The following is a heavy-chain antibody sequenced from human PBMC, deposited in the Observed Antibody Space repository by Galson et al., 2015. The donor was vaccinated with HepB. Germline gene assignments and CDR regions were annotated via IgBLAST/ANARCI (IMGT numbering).Heavy chain of an antibody. CDR3: ANTPEIYSSGWYKDY. J-gene: IGHJ4*02. D-gene: IGHD6-19*01. V-gene: IGHV3-23*01. CDR1: GFTFSSYA. Sequence: SLRLSCAASGFTFSSYAMSWVRQAPGKGLEWVSAISGSGGSTYYADSVKGRFTISRDNSKNTLYLQMNSLRAEDTAVYYCANTPEIYSSGWYKDYWGQGTLVTVSS. CDR2: ISGSGGST.